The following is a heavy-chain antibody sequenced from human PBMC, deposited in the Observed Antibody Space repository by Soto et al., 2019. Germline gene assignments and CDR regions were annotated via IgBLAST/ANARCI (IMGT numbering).Heavy chain of an antibody. Sequence: QVQLQESGPGLVKPSETLSLTCTVSGGSVSSGSYYWSWIRQPPGKGLEWIGYIYYSGSTNYNPSLKSRVTISVDTSKNQFSLKLSSVTAADTAVYYCARDPVAGNFRFDYWGQGTLVTVSS. CDR2: IYYSGST. D-gene: IGHD6-19*01. CDR3: ARDPVAGNFRFDY. CDR1: GGSVSSGSYY. J-gene: IGHJ4*02. V-gene: IGHV4-61*01.